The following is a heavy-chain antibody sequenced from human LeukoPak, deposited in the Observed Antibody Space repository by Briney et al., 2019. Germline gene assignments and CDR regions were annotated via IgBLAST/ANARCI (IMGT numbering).Heavy chain of an antibody. V-gene: IGHV3-23*01. CDR3: AKDLSYSSSPDYYFDY. CDR1: GFTFSSYA. J-gene: IGHJ4*02. CDR2: ISGSGGST. Sequence: PGGSLRLSCAASGFTFSSYAMSWVRQAPGKGLEWVSAISGSGGSTYYADSVKGRFTISRDNSKNTLYLQMNSLRAEDTAVYYCAKDLSYSSSPDYYFDYWGQGTLVTVSS. D-gene: IGHD6-13*01.